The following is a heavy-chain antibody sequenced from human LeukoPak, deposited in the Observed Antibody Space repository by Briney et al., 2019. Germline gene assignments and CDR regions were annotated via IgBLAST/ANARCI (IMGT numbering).Heavy chain of an antibody. CDR2: INHSGST. D-gene: IGHD6-19*01. CDR1: GGSFSNHY. Sequence: SETLSLTCAVYGGSFSNHYWSWIRQPPGKGLEWIGEINHSGSTNYNPSLKSRVTISVDTSKNKFSLKVSSMTAADTAVYYCARMKYTSGWASKYYYYMDVWGKGTTVTVSS. V-gene: IGHV4-34*01. J-gene: IGHJ6*03. CDR3: ARMKYTSGWASKYYYYMDV.